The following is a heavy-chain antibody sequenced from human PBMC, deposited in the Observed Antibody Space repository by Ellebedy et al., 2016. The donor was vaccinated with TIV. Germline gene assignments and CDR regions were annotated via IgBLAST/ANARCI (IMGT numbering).Heavy chain of an antibody. CDR2: IQQRGSEK. V-gene: IGHV3-7*05. Sequence: GESLKISCAVSGFTFSSYWMTWVRQAPGKGLEWVANIQQRGSEKFYADSVKGRFTISRDNAKNSLYLHMNNLKVEDTAVYYCAREREGRHYFDYWGQGTLVTVSS. CDR3: AREREGRHYFDY. CDR1: GFTFSSYW. J-gene: IGHJ4*02.